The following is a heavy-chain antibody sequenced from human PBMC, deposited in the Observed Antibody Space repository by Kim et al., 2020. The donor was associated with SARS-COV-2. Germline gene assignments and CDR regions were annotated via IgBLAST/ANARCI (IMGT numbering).Heavy chain of an antibody. CDR2: ISAYNGNT. V-gene: IGHV1-18*01. J-gene: IGHJ5*02. D-gene: IGHD6-19*01. Sequence: ASVKVSCKASGYTFTSYGISWVRQAPGQGLEWMGWISAYNGNTNYAQKLQGRVTMTTDTSTSTAYMELRSLRSDDTAVYYCARVPIAVAGTLFSFWFDPWGQGTLVTVSS. CDR3: ARVPIAVAGTLFSFWFDP. CDR1: GYTFTSYG.